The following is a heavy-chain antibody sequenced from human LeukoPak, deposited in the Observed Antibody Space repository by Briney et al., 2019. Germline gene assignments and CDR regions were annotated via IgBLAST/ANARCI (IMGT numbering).Heavy chain of an antibody. D-gene: IGHD6-13*01. CDR1: GGSISSYY. Sequence: SETLSLTCTVSGGSISSYYWSWIRQPPGKGLEWIGYIYYSGSTNYNPSLKGRVTISVKTSKNQFSLKLRSVTAADTAVYYCARAVGYSSSWEIDYWGQGTLVTVSS. CDR3: ARAVGYSSSWEIDY. CDR2: IYYSGST. V-gene: IGHV4-59*01. J-gene: IGHJ4*02.